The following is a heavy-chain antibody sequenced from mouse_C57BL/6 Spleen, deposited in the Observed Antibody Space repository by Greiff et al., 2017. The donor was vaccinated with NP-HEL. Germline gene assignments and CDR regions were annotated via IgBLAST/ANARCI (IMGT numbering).Heavy chain of an antibody. CDR1: GFTFSSYG. V-gene: IGHV5-6*01. J-gene: IGHJ2*01. CDR3: ARPTMVTTAGYFDY. D-gene: IGHD2-2*01. Sequence: EVKLVESGGDLVKPGGSLKLSCAASGFTFSSYGMSWVRQTPDKRLEWVATISSGGSYTYYPDSVKGRFTISRDNAKNTLYLQMSSLKSEDTAMYYCARPTMVTTAGYFDYWGQGTTLTVSS. CDR2: ISSGGSYT.